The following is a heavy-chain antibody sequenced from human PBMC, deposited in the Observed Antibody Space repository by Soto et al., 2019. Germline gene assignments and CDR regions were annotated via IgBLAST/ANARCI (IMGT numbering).Heavy chain of an antibody. CDR2: IKRKADGGAT. CDR3: TTHGAKMAAAGSGY. V-gene: IGHV3-15*07. D-gene: IGHD6-13*01. Sequence: EVQLVESGGGLVKPGGSLRLSCAASGFTFSNAWMNWVRQAPGKGLEWVGRIKRKADGGATDSAAPVKGRFTISRDDSKNTLYLQMNSLKTEDTAVYYCTTHGAKMAAAGSGYWGQGTLVTVSS. J-gene: IGHJ4*02. CDR1: GFTFSNAW.